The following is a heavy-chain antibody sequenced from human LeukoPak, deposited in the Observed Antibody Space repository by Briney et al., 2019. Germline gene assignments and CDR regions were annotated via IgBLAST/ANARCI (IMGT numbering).Heavy chain of an antibody. CDR3: AKTTTGYSSGRYPGWPVDY. Sequence: GGSLRLSCAASGFTFSSYAVSWVRQAPGEGLEWGSAISGSGGGTYYADSVKGRFPISSDNYKTKLSLQMSSLSNEDTAVYYCAKTTTGYSSGRYPGWPVDYWGQGTLVSVSS. V-gene: IGHV3-23*01. D-gene: IGHD6-19*01. CDR1: GFTFSSYA. CDR2: ISGSGGGT. J-gene: IGHJ4*02.